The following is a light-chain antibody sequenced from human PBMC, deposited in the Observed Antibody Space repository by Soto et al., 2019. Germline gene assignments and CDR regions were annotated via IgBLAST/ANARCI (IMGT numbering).Light chain of an antibody. CDR2: EVT. J-gene: IGLJ1*01. CDR3: RSHGGANDFYV. CDR1: TSDIGPHNY. Sequence: QSALTQPPSACGYSGQPVTIPCTGNTSDIGPHNYASWYQQHPGKAPKLIIHEVTQRPSGIPDRFSASNSGNTAFLTVSGLQAADEADYYCRSHGGANDFYVFGTGAKVTVL. V-gene: IGLV2-8*01.